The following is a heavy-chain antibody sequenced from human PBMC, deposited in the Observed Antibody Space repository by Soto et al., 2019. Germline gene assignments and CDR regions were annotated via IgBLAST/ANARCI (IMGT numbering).Heavy chain of an antibody. CDR1: GGSIRSSSYY. Sequence: SETLSLTCTVSGGSIRSSSYYWGWIRQPPGKGLEWIGSIYYSGGTYYNPSLNSRVTISVDTSKNQFSLKLSSVTAADTAVYYCARQTTGGYGFDRWGQGTLVTVSS. J-gene: IGHJ5*02. CDR3: ARQTTGGYGFDR. CDR2: IYYSGGT. D-gene: IGHD4-17*01. V-gene: IGHV4-39*01.